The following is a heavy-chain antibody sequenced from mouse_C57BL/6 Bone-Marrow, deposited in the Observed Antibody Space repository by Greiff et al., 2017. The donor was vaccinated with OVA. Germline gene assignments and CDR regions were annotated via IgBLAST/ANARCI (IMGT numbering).Heavy chain of an antibody. D-gene: IGHD2-2*01. CDR3: ARHGDLLWLRPWFAY. Sequence: EVKVVESGGGLVKPGGSLKLSCAASGFTFSSYTMSWVRQTPEKSLEWVATISGGGGNTYYPDSVKGRFTISRDNAKNTLYLQMSSLRSEDTALYYCARHGDLLWLRPWFAYWGQGTLVTVSA. CDR1: GFTFSSYT. V-gene: IGHV5-9*01. CDR2: ISGGGGNT. J-gene: IGHJ3*01.